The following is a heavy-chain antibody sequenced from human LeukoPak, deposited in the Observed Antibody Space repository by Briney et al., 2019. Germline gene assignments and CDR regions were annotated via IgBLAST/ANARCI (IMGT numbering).Heavy chain of an antibody. D-gene: IGHD1-1*01. J-gene: IGHJ4*02. CDR2: IYPGDSDI. CDR1: GYSFTNYW. Sequence: PGESLKISCKGSGYSFTNYWIGWVRQMPGKGLEWMGIIYPGDSDIRYSPSFQGQVTISADKSISTAYLQWSSLKASDTAMYYCAGRGTGTTLAFDYWGQGTLVTVSS. CDR3: AGRGTGTTLAFDY. V-gene: IGHV5-51*01.